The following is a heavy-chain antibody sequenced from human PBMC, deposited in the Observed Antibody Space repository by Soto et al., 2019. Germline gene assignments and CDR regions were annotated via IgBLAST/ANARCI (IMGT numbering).Heavy chain of an antibody. V-gene: IGHV5-51*01. CDR3: ARSPRSSPYFDY. CDR2: IYPGDSET. Sequence: GASLKISCQTSGYTFSSNWIGWVRQMPGKGLEWMGIIYPGDSETRYSPSFQGQVTISADRSFSTAYLQWTSLQASDTAFYFCARSPRSSPYFDYWGQGALVTVSS. D-gene: IGHD6-13*01. J-gene: IGHJ4*02. CDR1: GYTFSSNW.